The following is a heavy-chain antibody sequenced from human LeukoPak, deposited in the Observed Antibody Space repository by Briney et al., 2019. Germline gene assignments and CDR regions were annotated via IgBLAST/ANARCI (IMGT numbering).Heavy chain of an antibody. CDR3: ASLKNYYDSSGYLVTDAFDI. D-gene: IGHD3-22*01. CDR1: GYTFTTYN. Sequence: ASVKVSCKASGYTFTTYNINWVRQAPGQGLEWMGWISGYNGNTDYAQKLQGRVTMTTDTSTSTAYMGLRSLESDDTAVYYCASLKNYYDSSGYLVTDAFDIWGQGTMVTVSS. CDR2: ISGYNGNT. J-gene: IGHJ3*02. V-gene: IGHV1-18*01.